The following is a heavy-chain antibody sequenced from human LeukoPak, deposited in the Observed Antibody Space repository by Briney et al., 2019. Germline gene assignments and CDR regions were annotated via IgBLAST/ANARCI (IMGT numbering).Heavy chain of an antibody. CDR3: ARVKVEMATIGWLDP. Sequence: GGSLRLSCAASGFTFSNYGMHWVRQAPGKGLEWVAVIRYDGTNKYYADSVRGRFTISRDNSKNTLYLQMNSLRADDTAVYYCARVKVEMATIGWLDPWGQGALVTVSS. CDR1: GFTFSNYG. D-gene: IGHD5-24*01. J-gene: IGHJ5*02. CDR2: IRYDGTNK. V-gene: IGHV3-33*01.